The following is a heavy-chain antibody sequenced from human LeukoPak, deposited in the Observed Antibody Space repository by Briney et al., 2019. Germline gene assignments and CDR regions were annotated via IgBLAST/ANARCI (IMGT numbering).Heavy chain of an antibody. CDR1: GFTFSSYS. V-gene: IGHV3-21*01. CDR3: ARNDILTIFDY. Sequence: AGGSLRLSCAASGFTFSSYSMNWVRQAPGKGLDWVSSISSSSSYIYYADSVKGRFTISRDNDKNSLYLQMNSLRAEDTAVYYCARNDILTIFDYWGQGTLVTVSS. D-gene: IGHD3-9*01. J-gene: IGHJ4*02. CDR2: ISSSSSYI.